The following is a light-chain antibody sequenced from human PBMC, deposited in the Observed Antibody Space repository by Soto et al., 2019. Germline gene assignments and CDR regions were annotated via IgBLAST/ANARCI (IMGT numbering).Light chain of an antibody. V-gene: IGLV1-51*01. CDR2: AND. J-gene: IGLJ2*01. Sequence: QSVLTQPPSLSAAPGQRVTISCSGSTSNIGDNYVSWYQQFPGTAPKLLIYANDKRPSGIPARFSGSKSGTSATLGITGLQTGDEADYYCGTWDSGLSGEVVFGGGTKLTVL. CDR3: GTWDSGLSGEVV. CDR1: TSNIGDNY.